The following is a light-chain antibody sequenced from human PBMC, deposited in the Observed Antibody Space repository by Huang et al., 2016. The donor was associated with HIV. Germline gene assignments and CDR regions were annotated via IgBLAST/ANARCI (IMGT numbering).Light chain of an antibody. J-gene: IGKJ2*01. CDR3: QQYYNSPHT. Sequence: DIVMTQSPESLAVSLGETATINCKSSQSVLFSSNNRGYLAWFQQKPTQPPKLLIYVAAARESGVPDRFSGSGSGTDFTLTISSLQAEDVAVYYCQQYYNSPHTFGQGTKLEIK. CDR2: VAA. CDR1: QSVLFSSNNRGY. V-gene: IGKV4-1*01.